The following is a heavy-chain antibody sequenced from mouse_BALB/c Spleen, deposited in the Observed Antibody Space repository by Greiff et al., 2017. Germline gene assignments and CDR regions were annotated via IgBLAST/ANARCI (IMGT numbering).Heavy chain of an antibody. Sequence: EVKLMESGPSLVKPSQTLSLTCSVTGDSITSGYWNWIRKFPGNKLEYMGYISYSGSTYYNPSLKSRISITRDTSKNQYYLQLNSVTTEDTATYYCARDSSGYVWFAYWGQGTLVTVSA. CDR2: ISYSGST. J-gene: IGHJ3*01. CDR1: GDSITSGY. V-gene: IGHV3-8*02. D-gene: IGHD3-2*01. CDR3: ARDSSGYVWFAY.